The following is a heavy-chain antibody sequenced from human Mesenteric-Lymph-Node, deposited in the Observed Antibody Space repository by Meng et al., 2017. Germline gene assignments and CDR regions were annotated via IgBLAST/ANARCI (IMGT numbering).Heavy chain of an antibody. CDR1: GFTFSSHT. V-gene: IGHV3-30*04. CDR2: ISYDGTDR. Sequence: GESLKISCVASGFTFSSHTMHWVRQAPGKGLEWAALISYDGTDRYYADSVKGRFTISRDNSKNTLYLQMNSLRAEDTAVYYCARDFGYSGYDWIRDYYYGMDVWGQGTTVTVSS. J-gene: IGHJ6*02. CDR3: ARDFGYSGYDWIRDYYYGMDV. D-gene: IGHD5-12*01.